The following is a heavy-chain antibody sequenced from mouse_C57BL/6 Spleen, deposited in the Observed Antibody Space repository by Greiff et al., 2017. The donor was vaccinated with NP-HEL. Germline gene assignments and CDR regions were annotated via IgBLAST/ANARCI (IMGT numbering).Heavy chain of an antibody. Sequence: VQRVESGPELVKPGASVKISCKASGYAFSSSWMNWVKQRPGKGLEWIGRIYPGDGDTNYNGKFKGKATLTADKSSSTAYMQLSSLTSEDSAVYFCARGGLFYYGSSPYYFDYWGQGTTLTVSS. CDR2: IYPGDGDT. J-gene: IGHJ2*01. CDR1: GYAFSSSW. CDR3: ARGGLFYYGSSPYYFDY. D-gene: IGHD1-1*01. V-gene: IGHV1-82*01.